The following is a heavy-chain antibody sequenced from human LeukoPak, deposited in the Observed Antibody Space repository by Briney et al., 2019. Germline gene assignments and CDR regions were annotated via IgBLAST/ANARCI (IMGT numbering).Heavy chain of an antibody. CDR3: VRDSSSGSYFDY. D-gene: IGHD3-10*01. CDR2: ISSNGGRT. J-gene: IGHJ4*02. V-gene: IGHV3-64D*06. Sequence: GGPLTLSCTASGFTFSRYAVHWARHSREKGLEYVSAISSNGGRTYYADSVKGRVKISRYNYRNTLHLQMSSLRVEDTAVYYCVRDSSSGSYFDYWGQGTLVTVSS. CDR1: GFTFSRYA.